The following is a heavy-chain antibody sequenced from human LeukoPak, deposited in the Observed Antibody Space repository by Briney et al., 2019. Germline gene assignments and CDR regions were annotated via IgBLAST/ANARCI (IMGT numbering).Heavy chain of an antibody. D-gene: IGHD4-11*01. V-gene: IGHV3-23*01. CDR2: ISGSGGST. CDR1: GFTFSSYA. J-gene: IGHJ4*02. Sequence: GGSLRLSCAASGFTFSSYAMSWVRQAPGRGLEWVSAISGSGGSTYYADSVKGRFTISRDNSKNTLYLQMNSLRAEDTAVYYCAKDPTVTSGAGNYFDYWGQGTLVTVSS. CDR3: AKDPTVTSGAGNYFDY.